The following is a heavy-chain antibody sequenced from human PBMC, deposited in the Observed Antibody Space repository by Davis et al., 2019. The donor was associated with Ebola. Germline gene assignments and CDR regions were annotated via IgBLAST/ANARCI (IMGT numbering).Heavy chain of an antibody. CDR3: AREKVEAAGTYYFDY. CDR2: IIPIFGTA. J-gene: IGHJ4*02. CDR1: GGTFSSYA. Sequence: SVKVSCKASGGTFSSYAISWVRQAPGQGLEWMGGIIPIFGTANYAQKFQGRVTITADESTSTAYMELSSLRSEDTAVYYCAREKVEAAGTYYFDYWGQGTLVTVSS. V-gene: IGHV1-69*13. D-gene: IGHD6-13*01.